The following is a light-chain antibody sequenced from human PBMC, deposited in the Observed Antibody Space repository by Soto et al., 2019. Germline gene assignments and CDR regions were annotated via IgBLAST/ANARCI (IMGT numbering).Light chain of an antibody. J-gene: IGLJ2*01. CDR3: SAYTSSSTPV. CDR2: DVS. CDR1: SSDVGGYNY. V-gene: IGLV2-14*01. Sequence: QSVLTQPASVSGAPGQSITISCTGTSSDVGGYNYVSWYQQHPGKAPKLMIYDVSNRPSGVSNRFSGSKSGNTASLTISGLQDEAEYDYYCSAYTSSSTPVFGGGTKLTVL.